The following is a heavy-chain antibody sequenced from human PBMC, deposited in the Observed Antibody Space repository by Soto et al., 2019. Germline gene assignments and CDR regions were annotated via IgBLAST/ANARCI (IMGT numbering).Heavy chain of an antibody. D-gene: IGHD6-6*01. V-gene: IGHV3-23*01. Sequence: PGGSLRLSCAASGFTFSSYAMSWVRQAPGKGLEWVSAISGSGGSTYYADSVKGRFTISRDNSKNTLYLQMNSLRAEDTAVYYCEKVGWQLQTSRLAANYFDYWGQGTMVTVS. CDR2: ISGSGGST. CDR3: EKVGWQLQTSRLAANYFDY. J-gene: IGHJ4*02. CDR1: GFTFSSYA.